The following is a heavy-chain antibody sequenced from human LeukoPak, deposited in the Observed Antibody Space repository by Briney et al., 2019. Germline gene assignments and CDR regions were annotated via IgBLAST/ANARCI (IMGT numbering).Heavy chain of an antibody. CDR2: INHSGST. J-gene: IGHJ4*02. CDR3: ASKSGYAAFDY. D-gene: IGHD5-12*01. V-gene: IGHV4-34*01. Sequence: SETLSLTCAVYGGSFSGYYWSWIRQPPGKGLEWIGEINHSGSTNYNPSLKSRVTISVDTSKNQFSLKLSSVTAADTAVYYCASKSGYAAFDYWGQGTLVTVSS. CDR1: GGSFSGYY.